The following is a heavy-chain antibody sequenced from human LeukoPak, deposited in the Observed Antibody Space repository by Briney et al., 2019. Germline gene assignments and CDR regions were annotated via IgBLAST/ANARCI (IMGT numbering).Heavy chain of an antibody. V-gene: IGHV1-69*10. D-gene: IGHD3-22*01. CDR3: AREGRNYYDSSGYSEDY. J-gene: IGHJ4*02. CDR2: IIPILGIA. CDR1: GGTFSSYA. Sequence: SVKVSCKASGGTFSSYAISWVRQAPGQGLEWMGGIIPILGIANYAQKFQGRVTITADKSTSTAYMELSSLRSEGTAVYYCAREGRNYYDSSGYSEDYWGQGTLVTVSS.